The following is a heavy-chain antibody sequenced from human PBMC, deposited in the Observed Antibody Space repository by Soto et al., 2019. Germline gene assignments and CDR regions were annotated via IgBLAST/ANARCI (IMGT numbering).Heavy chain of an antibody. D-gene: IGHD3-3*01. J-gene: IGHJ4*02. CDR3: AHRVLRTVFGLVTTTAIYFDF. CDR1: GFSLTTSGVG. V-gene: IGHV2-5*02. Sequence: QITLNESGPTQVKPRQTLTLTCTFSGFSLTTSGVGMGWIRQSPGKAPEWLALIYWDDDKSYSPSLKSRLTTTKDTSKIQVVLTMADLDPADTATYYCAHRVLRTVFGLVTTTAIYFDFWGQGTPVAVSS. CDR2: IYWDDDK.